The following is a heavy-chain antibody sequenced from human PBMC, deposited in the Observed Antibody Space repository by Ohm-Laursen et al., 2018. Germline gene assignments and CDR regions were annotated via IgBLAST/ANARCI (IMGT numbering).Heavy chain of an antibody. D-gene: IGHD5-18*01. CDR2: IYYSGSI. V-gene: IGHV4-59*01. CDR1: GGSISGYY. Sequence: TLSLTWTVSGGSISGYYWSWIRQSPGKGLEWIGYIYYSGSINYNPSLKSRVTISVDTSKNQFSLKLSSVTAADTAVYYCARVGYLYGMDVWGQGTTVTVSS. J-gene: IGHJ6*02. CDR3: ARVGYLYGMDV.